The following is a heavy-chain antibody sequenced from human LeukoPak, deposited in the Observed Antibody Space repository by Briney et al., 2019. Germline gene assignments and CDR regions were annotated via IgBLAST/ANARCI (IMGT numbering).Heavy chain of an antibody. D-gene: IGHD6-13*01. J-gene: IGHJ4*02. CDR2: IKQDGSEK. Sequence: GGSLRLSCAASGFTFSSYWMSWVRQAPGKGLEWVANIKQDGSEKYYVDSVKGRFTISRDNAKNSLYLQMNSLRAEDTAVYYCARGAIVAAAGGIDYWGQGTLDTVSS. CDR1: GFTFSSYW. CDR3: ARGAIVAAAGGIDY. V-gene: IGHV3-7*01.